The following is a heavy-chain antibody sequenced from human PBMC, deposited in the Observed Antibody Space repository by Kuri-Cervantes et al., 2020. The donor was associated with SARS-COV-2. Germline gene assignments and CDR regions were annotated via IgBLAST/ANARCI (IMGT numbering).Heavy chain of an antibody. D-gene: IGHD6-6*01. CDR1: GFTFSSYA. J-gene: IGHJ4*02. V-gene: IGHV3-23*01. Sequence: GGSLRLSCAASGFTFSSYAMSWVRQAPGKGLEWVPAISGSGGSTYYADSVKGRFTISRDNSKNTLYLQMNSLRAEDTAVYYCAKDREYSSSIGQVDYWGQGTLVTVSS. CDR3: AKDREYSSSIGQVDY. CDR2: ISGSGGST.